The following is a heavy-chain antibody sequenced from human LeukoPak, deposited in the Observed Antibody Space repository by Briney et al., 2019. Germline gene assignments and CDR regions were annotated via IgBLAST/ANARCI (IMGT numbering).Heavy chain of an antibody. CDR1: GFTFSSYA. Sequence: GGSLRLSCAASGFTFSSYAMSWVRQAPGKGLEWVSAISGSGGSTYHADSVKGRFTISRDNSKNTLYLQMNSLRAEDTAVYYCAKGRVLLRPTYYYGSGSYYNPYYYYGMDVWGQGTTVTVSS. CDR3: AKGRVLLRPTYYYGSGSYYNPYYYYGMDV. CDR2: ISGSGGST. V-gene: IGHV3-23*01. D-gene: IGHD3-10*01. J-gene: IGHJ6*02.